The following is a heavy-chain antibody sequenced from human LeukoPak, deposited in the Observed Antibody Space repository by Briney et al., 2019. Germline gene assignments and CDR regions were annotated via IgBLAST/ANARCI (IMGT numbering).Heavy chain of an antibody. CDR1: GYTFTGYY. Sequence: ASVKVSCKASGYTFTGYYMHWVRQAPGQGLEWMGWINPNSGGTNYAQKFQGRVTMTRDTSISTAYMELSRLRSDDTAVYYCARDTYYYGSGSYAEYYYGMDVWGQGTTVTVSS. CDR3: ARDTYYYGSGSYAEYYYGMDV. V-gene: IGHV1-2*02. CDR2: INPNSGGT. J-gene: IGHJ6*02. D-gene: IGHD3-10*01.